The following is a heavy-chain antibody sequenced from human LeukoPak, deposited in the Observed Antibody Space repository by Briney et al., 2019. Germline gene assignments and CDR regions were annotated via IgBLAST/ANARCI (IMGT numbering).Heavy chain of an antibody. CDR2: IKSKTDGGTT. D-gene: IGHD3-16*02. V-gene: IGHV3-15*01. CDR1: GFTFSNAW. Sequence: GGSLRLSCAASGFTFSNAWMSWVRQAPGKGLEWVGRIKSKTDGGTTDYAAPVKGRFTISRDDSKNTLYLQMNSLRAEDTAVYYCANDVYDYVWGSYRPGPEYFQHWGQGTLVTVSS. J-gene: IGHJ1*01. CDR3: ANDVYDYVWGSYRPGPEYFQH.